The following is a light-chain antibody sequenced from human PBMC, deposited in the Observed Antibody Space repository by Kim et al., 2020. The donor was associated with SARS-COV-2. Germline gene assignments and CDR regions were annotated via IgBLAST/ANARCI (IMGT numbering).Light chain of an antibody. Sequence: SAPGRERVPSNCRASQRISTWLAWYQQKPGKAPKLLIYDASSLESGIPSRFSGSGSGTEFTLTISSLQPDDFATYYCQQYHLYSRTFGQGTKLEI. CDR1: QRISTW. CDR2: DAS. J-gene: IGKJ2*01. V-gene: IGKV1-5*01. CDR3: QQYHLYSRT.